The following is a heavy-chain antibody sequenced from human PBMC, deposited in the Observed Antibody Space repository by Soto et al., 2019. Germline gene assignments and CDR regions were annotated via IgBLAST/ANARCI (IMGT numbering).Heavy chain of an antibody. CDR3: ARHPSRRYYDSSGYYYPLVYGMDV. CDR1: GDSISSYY. D-gene: IGHD3-22*01. Sequence: SETLSLTCTVSGDSISSYYWSWIRKPPGKGLEWIGYIYYSGSTNYNPSLKSRVTISVDTSKNQFSLKLSSVTAADTAVYYCARHPSRRYYDSSGYYYPLVYGMDVWGQGTTVTVSS. CDR2: IYYSGST. V-gene: IGHV4-59*08. J-gene: IGHJ6*02.